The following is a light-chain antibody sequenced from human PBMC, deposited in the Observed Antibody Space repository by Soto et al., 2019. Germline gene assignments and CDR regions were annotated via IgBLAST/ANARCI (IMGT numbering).Light chain of an antibody. J-gene: IGLJ1*01. Sequence: QSVLTQPPSASGSPGQSVAISCTGTSSDFGGYNYVSWYQQYPGKAPKLMIYEVNKRPSGVPDRFSGSKSGNTASLTVSGLQAEDEADYYCSSYAGSSNVFGTGTKVTVL. CDR1: SSDFGGYNY. CDR2: EVN. CDR3: SSYAGSSNV. V-gene: IGLV2-8*01.